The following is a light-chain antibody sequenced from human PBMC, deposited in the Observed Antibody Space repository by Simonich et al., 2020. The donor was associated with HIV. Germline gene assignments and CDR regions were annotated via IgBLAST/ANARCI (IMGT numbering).Light chain of an antibody. V-gene: IGLV7-46*01. J-gene: IGLJ3*02. CDR3: LLSYSGAWV. CDR1: TGAVTSGHY. CDR2: DTS. Sequence: QAVVTQEPSLTVSPGGTVTLTCGSSTGAVTSGHYPYWFQQKSGQAPRTLLYDTSNKPSWTPARFSGSLLGGKAALTLSGAQPEDEAEYYCLLSYSGAWVFGGGTKLTVL.